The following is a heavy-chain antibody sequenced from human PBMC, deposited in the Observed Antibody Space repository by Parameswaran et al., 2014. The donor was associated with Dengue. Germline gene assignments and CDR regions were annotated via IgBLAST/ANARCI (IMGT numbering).Heavy chain of an antibody. D-gene: IGHD3-10*01. Sequence: PGKGLEWLSVIYAGGDTYYADSVKGRFTISRDIPKNMVYLQMNSLRGEDTAVYYCARDRGAVGDWGQGTLVTVSS. V-gene: IGHV3-53*05. J-gene: IGHJ4*02. CDR2: IYAGGDT. CDR3: ARDRGAVGD.